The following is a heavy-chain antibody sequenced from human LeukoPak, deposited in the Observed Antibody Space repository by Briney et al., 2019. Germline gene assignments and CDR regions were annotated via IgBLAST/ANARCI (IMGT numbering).Heavy chain of an antibody. V-gene: IGHV4-39*07. CDR1: GGSLSSSSYY. CDR2: IYYSGST. Sequence: SETLSLTCTVSGGSLSSSSYYWGWIRQPPGKGLEWLGNIYYSGSTYYNPSLKSRVTISVDTSKNQFSLKLSSVTAADTAVYYCARDGRFPPEVLTRYFDYWGQGTLVTVSS. CDR3: ARDGRFPPEVLTRYFDY. D-gene: IGHD1-26*01. J-gene: IGHJ4*02.